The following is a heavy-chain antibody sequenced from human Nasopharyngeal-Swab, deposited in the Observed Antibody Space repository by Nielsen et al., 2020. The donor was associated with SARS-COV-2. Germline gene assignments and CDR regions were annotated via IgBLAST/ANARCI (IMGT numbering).Heavy chain of an antibody. V-gene: IGHV3-30*18. Sequence: VRQVPGKGLEWVAVISYDGTNNKYYGDSVKGRFTISRDNSKNTLYLQMNSLRAEDTAVYYCAKLIAVTGSDYWGQGTLVTVSS. CDR2: ISYDGTNNK. J-gene: IGHJ4*02. D-gene: IGHD6-19*01. CDR3: AKLIAVTGSDY.